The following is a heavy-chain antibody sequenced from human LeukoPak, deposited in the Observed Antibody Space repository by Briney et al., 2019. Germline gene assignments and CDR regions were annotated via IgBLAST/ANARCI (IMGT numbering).Heavy chain of an antibody. CDR3: ARDSPDYYGSGSYYAFDI. CDR1: GGSISSYY. Sequence: SETLSLTCTVSGGSISSYYWSWIRQPPGKGLEWIGYIYYSGSTNYNPSLKSRVTISVDTSKNQFSLKLSSVTAADTAVYYCARDSPDYYGSGSYYAFDIWGQGTMVTVSS. V-gene: IGHV4-59*12. D-gene: IGHD3-10*01. J-gene: IGHJ3*02. CDR2: IYYSGST.